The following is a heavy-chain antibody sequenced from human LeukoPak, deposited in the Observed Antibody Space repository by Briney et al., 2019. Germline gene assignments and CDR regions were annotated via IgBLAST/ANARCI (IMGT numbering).Heavy chain of an antibody. CDR2: IYTSGST. V-gene: IGHV4-61*02. Sequence: SSETLSLTCTASGGSISSGSYYWSWIRQPAGKGLEWIGRIYTSGSTNYNPSLKSRVTISVDTSKNQFSLKLSSVTAADTAVYYCARDSYYYDSSGLRPYYFDYWGQGTLVTVSS. CDR1: GGSISSGSYY. J-gene: IGHJ4*02. CDR3: ARDSYYYDSSGLRPYYFDY. D-gene: IGHD3-22*01.